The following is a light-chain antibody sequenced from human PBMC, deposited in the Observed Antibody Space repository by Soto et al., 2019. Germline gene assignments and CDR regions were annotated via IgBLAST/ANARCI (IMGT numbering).Light chain of an antibody. J-gene: IGKJ1*01. CDR2: DAS. Sequence: VWGRSADTGGACQSISRWLAWYQQKPGKAPKLLMYDASSSESGVPSWFSGRGSGTEFALSIRSLQPDAFPTYSCHHPICYSPTFAQGTKVDIK. CDR1: QSISRW. CDR3: HHPICYSPT. V-gene: IGKV1-5*01.